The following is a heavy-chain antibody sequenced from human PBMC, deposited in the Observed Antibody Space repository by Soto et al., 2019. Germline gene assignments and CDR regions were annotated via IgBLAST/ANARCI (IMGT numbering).Heavy chain of an antibody. J-gene: IGHJ6*03. CDR2: IYYSGST. D-gene: IGHD3-16*01. V-gene: IGHV4-59*08. Sequence: SETLSLTCTVSGCSISSYYWSWIRQPPGKGLEWIGYIYYSGSTNYNPSLKSRVTISVDTSKNQLSLKLSSVTAADTAVYYCARLRITTNYYYYYYMDVWGKGTTVTAP. CDR1: GCSISSYY. CDR3: ARLRITTNYYYYYYMDV.